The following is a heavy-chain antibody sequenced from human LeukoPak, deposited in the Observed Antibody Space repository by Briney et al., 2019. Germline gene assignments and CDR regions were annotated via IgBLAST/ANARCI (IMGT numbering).Heavy chain of an antibody. D-gene: IGHD4-17*01. CDR1: GFTFSSYW. J-gene: IGHJ4*02. Sequence: DPGGSLRLSCAASGFTFSSYWMTWVRQAPGKGLEWVAIIKQDGNVTYYLDSVNGRFTISRDNAKNSLYLQMNSLRAEDTAVYFCARYRGGGDYDFWGQGTLVTVSS. CDR3: ARYRGGGDYDF. CDR2: IKQDGNVT. V-gene: IGHV3-7*04.